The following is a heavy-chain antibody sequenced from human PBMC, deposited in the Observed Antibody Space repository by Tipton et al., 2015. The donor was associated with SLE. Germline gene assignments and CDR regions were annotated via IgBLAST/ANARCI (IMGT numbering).Heavy chain of an antibody. CDR2: MYYSGGT. V-gene: IGHV4-59*11. D-gene: IGHD6-13*01. J-gene: IGHJ3*02. Sequence: TLSLTCTVSGGSISSRYWSWIRQPPGKGLEWIGYMYYSGGTKYNPSLKSRVTISVDTSKNQFSLKLSSVTAADTAVYYCARSGSWHDALDIWGQGTMVTVSS. CDR3: ARSGSWHDALDI. CDR1: GGSISSRY.